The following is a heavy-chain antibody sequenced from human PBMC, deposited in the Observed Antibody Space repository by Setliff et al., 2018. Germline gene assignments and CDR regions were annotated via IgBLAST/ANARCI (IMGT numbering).Heavy chain of an antibody. CDR1: GYPISRGFY. V-gene: IGHV4-38-2*02. CDR2: VYHSGSS. D-gene: IGHD3-16*01. Sequence: KPSETLSLTCTVSGYPISRGFYWGWIRQSPGKGLEWIGSVYHSGSSYQNPSLRSRIAVSVDTSKNQFSLRLNSVTAADTAVYFCARAAARAEYSDTSAYLPFDFWGVGTLVTVSS. CDR3: ARAAARAEYSDTSAYLPFDF. J-gene: IGHJ4*02.